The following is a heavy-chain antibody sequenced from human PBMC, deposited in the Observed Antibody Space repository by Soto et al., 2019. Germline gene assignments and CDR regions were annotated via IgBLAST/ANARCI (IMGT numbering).Heavy chain of an antibody. D-gene: IGHD4-17*01. J-gene: IGHJ4*02. CDR1: GSSISSSSSY. CDR2: IYYSGGT. Sequence: SATLSLTCTVSGSSISSSSSYWGWNRQPPGKELEWIGSIYYSGGTDYNPALKNRDNISVDTSKNQFSLNLSFVTAADTAVYYCARSRTTVVTLDYWGQGTRVTVS. V-gene: IGHV4-39*01. CDR3: ARSRTTVVTLDY.